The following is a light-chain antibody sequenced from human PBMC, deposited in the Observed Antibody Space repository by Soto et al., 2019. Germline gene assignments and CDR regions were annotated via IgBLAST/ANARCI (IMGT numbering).Light chain of an antibody. CDR1: QDIKTY. Sequence: IQLTQSPSSLSASVGDRVSITCRASQDIKTYLAWYQQKQGKAPKLLISGTFTLQSGVPSRFNSSGSGTDFTLTIRRLQPEDFATDYCQHLTNYPPFSFGPGTKVDIE. V-gene: IGKV1-9*01. J-gene: IGKJ3*01. CDR3: QHLTNYPPFS. CDR2: GTF.